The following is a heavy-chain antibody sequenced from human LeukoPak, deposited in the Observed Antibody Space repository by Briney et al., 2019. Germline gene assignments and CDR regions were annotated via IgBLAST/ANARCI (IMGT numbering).Heavy chain of an antibody. V-gene: IGHV3-30*04. CDR2: ISYDGRTK. CDR1: GFTFSSYA. CDR3: ARALSGWDAFDI. D-gene: IGHD3-3*01. Sequence: PGGSLRPSCAASGFTFSSYAMHWVRQAPGKGLEWVAVISYDGRTKYYADSVKGRFTISRDNSKSTQYLELNSLRAEDTAVYYCARALSGWDAFDIWGQGTMVTVSS. J-gene: IGHJ3*02.